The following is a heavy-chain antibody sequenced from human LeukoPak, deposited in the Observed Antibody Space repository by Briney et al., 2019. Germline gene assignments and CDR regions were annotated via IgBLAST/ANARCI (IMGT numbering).Heavy chain of an antibody. Sequence: PGGSLRLSCAASGFTFEDYGMTWVRQVPGKGLEWVSSINWSGGTTDYADSLKGRFTISRDNAKNTLYLQMNSLRAEDTAVYYCARDQGLRRGGYYFDYWGQGTLVTVSS. CDR1: GFTFEDYG. D-gene: IGHD4-17*01. CDR3: ARDQGLRRGGYYFDY. CDR2: INWSGGTT. V-gene: IGHV3-20*04. J-gene: IGHJ4*02.